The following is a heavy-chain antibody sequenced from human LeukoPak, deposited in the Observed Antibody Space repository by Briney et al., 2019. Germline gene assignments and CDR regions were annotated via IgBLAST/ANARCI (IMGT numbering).Heavy chain of an antibody. V-gene: IGHV3-23*01. J-gene: IGHJ3*02. CDR2: ISGSGGST. CDR1: GFSFSSYA. CDR3: AGGTGYGVFDI. D-gene: IGHD5-12*01. Sequence: GGSLRLSCAGSGFSFSSYAMNWVRQAPGKGLEWVSGISGSGGSTYYADSVKGRFTISRDNSKNTLYLQMNSLRAEDTAVYYSAGGTGYGVFDIWGQGTLVTVSS.